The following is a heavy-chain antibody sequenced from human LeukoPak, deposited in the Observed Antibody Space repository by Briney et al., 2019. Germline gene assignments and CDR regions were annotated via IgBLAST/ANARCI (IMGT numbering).Heavy chain of an antibody. V-gene: IGHV1-69*05. J-gene: IGHJ5*02. CDR1: GGTFNNSA. CDR3: ARDVHGDYGSGWFDP. CDR2: IMPLFGTA. Sequence: SVKVSCKTSGGTFNNSAISWVRQAPGQGLEWLGGIMPLFGTAGYAQKFQGGVTITKDESTRTVYLELTSLTSDDTAVYYCARDVHGDYGSGWFDPWAREPSSPSPQ. D-gene: IGHD4-17*01.